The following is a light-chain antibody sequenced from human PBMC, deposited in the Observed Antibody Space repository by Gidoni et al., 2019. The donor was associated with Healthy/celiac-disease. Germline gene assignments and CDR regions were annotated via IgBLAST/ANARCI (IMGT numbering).Light chain of an antibody. CDR2: EVR. CDR3: SSHAGSNNYVV. J-gene: IGLJ2*01. CDR1: SSDDGGYNY. Sequence: QSALTQPPHAAGSPGQSVTISCPGTSSDDGGYNYVSWYQQHPGKAPKPMLYEVRKRPPGVPVPFPVSRSGTTASLTVSGLQAEDEADYYCSSHAGSNNYVVFGGGTKLTVL. V-gene: IGLV2-8*01.